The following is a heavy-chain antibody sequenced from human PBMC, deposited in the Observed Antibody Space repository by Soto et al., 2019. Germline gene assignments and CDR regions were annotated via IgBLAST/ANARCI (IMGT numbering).Heavy chain of an antibody. J-gene: IGHJ4*01. D-gene: IGHD3-16*02. CDR1: GFTFSRYW. CDR3: ASAYYDFLWGSYRFDY. CDR2: IKEDGSEK. Sequence: EVHLVESGGGLVQPGGSLRLSCAASGFTFSRYWMSWVRQAPGKGLEWVANIKEDGSEKKNVDSVKGRFTISRDNAKNSLYLQMNSLRAEDTAVYYCASAYYDFLWGSYRFDYWGHGALVTVSS. V-gene: IGHV3-7*01.